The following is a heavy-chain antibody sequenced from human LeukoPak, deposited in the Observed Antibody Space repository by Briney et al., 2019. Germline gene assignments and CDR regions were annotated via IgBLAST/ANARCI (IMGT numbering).Heavy chain of an antibody. J-gene: IGHJ6*03. CDR2: INSDGSST. CDR3: ATEQQLANYYYYYMDV. CDR1: GFTFSSYW. D-gene: IGHD6-13*01. V-gene: IGHV3-74*01. Sequence: GGSPRLSCAASGFTFSSYWMHWVRQAPGKGLVWVSRINSDGSSTSYADSVKGRFTISRDNAKNTLYLQMNSLRAEDTAVYYCATEQQLANYYYYYMDVWGKGTTVTVSS.